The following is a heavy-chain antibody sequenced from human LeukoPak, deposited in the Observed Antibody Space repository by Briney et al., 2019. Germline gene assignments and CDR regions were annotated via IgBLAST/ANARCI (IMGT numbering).Heavy chain of an antibody. Sequence: SETLSLTCAVYGGSFSGYYWSWIRQPPGKGLEWIGEINHSGSTNYNPSLKSRVTISVDTSKNQFSLKLSSVTAADTAVYYCARGRQLWPPASPLAPFDYWGQGTLATVSS. V-gene: IGHV4-34*01. CDR2: INHSGST. CDR1: GGSFSGYY. J-gene: IGHJ4*02. D-gene: IGHD5-18*01. CDR3: ARGRQLWPPASPLAPFDY.